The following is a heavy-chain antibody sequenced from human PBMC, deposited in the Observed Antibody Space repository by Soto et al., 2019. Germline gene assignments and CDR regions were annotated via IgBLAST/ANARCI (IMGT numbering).Heavy chain of an antibody. CDR1: GGSIRNYY. J-gene: IGHJ4*02. V-gene: IGHV4-59*12. CDR3: AKGRGNYFDY. D-gene: IGHD1-26*01. Sequence: SETQSLTCPVSGGSIRNYYCSWIRQPPGKGLEWIGYIYNSGSTYYNPSLKSRVTISVDTSKNQFSLKLSSVTAADTAVYYCAKGRGNYFDYWGQGTLVTVSS. CDR2: IYNSGST.